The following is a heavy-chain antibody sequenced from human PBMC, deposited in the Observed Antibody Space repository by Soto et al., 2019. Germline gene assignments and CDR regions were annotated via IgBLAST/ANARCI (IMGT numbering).Heavy chain of an antibody. Sequence: SETLSLTCAVYGGSFSGCYWSWIRQPPGKGLEWIGEINHSGSTNYNPSLKSRVTISVDTSKNQFSLKLSSVTAADTAVYYCARVPDYDFWSGRFYYFDYWGQGTLVTVSS. D-gene: IGHD3-3*01. J-gene: IGHJ4*02. V-gene: IGHV4-34*01. CDR3: ARVPDYDFWSGRFYYFDY. CDR2: INHSGST. CDR1: GGSFSGCY.